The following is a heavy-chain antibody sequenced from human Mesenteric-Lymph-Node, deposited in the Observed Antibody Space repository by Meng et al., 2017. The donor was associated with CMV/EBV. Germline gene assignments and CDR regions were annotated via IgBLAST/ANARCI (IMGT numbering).Heavy chain of an antibody. V-gene: IGHV1-8*01. CDR3: ARGRRITIFGVVTKPIDY. CDR1: GHTFTKYD. D-gene: IGHD3-3*01. Sequence: ASVKVSCKASGHTFTKYDINWVRQATGQGLEWMGWMNAKSGNTGYAQKFQGRVTMTRNTSISTAYMELSSLRSEDTAVYYCARGRRITIFGVVTKPIDYWGQGTLVTVSS. CDR2: MNAKSGNT. J-gene: IGHJ4*02.